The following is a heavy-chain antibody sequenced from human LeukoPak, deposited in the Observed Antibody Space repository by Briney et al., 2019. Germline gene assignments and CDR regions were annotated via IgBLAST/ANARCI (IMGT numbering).Heavy chain of an antibody. V-gene: IGHV1-69*06. CDR3: ARSGGGGYSGYADY. CDR1: GGTFSSYA. J-gene: IGHJ4*02. Sequence: GASVKVSCKASGGTFSSYAISWVRQAPGQGLEWMGGIIPIFGTANYAQKFQGRVTITADKSTSTAYMELSSLRSEDTAVYYCARSGGGGYSGYADYWGQGTLVTVSS. CDR2: IIPIFGTA. D-gene: IGHD5-12*01.